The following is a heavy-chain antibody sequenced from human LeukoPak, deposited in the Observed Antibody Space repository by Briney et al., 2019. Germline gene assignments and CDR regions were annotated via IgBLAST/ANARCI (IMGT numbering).Heavy chain of an antibody. J-gene: IGHJ6*01. CDR3: AELGITMIGGV. Sequence: GGSLRLSCAASGFTFSSYEMNWVRQAPRKGLERVSYISSSGSTIYYADSVKGRFTISRDNAKKSLYLQMNSLRAEVTAVYYCAELGITMIGGVWGEGTTVTISS. D-gene: IGHD3-10*02. V-gene: IGHV3-48*03. CDR1: GFTFSSYE. CDR2: ISSSGSTI.